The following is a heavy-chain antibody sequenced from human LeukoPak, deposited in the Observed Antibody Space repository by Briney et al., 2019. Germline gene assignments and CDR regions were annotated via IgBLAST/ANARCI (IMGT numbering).Heavy chain of an antibody. D-gene: IGHD6-19*01. V-gene: IGHV3-23*01. CDR3: EKVSVQPGYSSGWSINWFDP. CDR2: ISGSGGST. CDR1: GFTFSSYA. Sequence: GGSLRLSCAASGFTFSSYAMSWVRQAPGKGLEWVSAISGSGGSTYYADSVKGRFTISRDNSKNTLYLQMNSLRAEDTAVYYCEKVSVQPGYSSGWSINWFDPWGQGTLVTVSS. J-gene: IGHJ5*02.